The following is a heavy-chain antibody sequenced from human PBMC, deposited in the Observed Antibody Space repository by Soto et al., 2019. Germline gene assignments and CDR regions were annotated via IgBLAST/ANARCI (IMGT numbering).Heavy chain of an antibody. J-gene: IGHJ4*02. Sequence: GASVKVSCKASGYTFSTYYMHWVRQAPGQGYEWMGIINPSGGSTTYAQKFQGRVTMTRDTSTTTVYMELSSLKSEDTAVYYCARYDYNGHYFDYWGQGTLDPVSS. D-gene: IGHD4-4*01. V-gene: IGHV1-46*01. CDR2: INPSGGST. CDR3: ARYDYNGHYFDY. CDR1: GYTFSTYY.